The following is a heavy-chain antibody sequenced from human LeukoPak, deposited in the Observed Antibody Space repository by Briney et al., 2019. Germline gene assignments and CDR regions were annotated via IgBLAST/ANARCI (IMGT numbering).Heavy chain of an antibody. J-gene: IGHJ5*02. Sequence: GGSLRLSCAASGFAFSSYSMNWVRQAPGKGLEWISHIASSGSSIYYADSVKGRFTISRDNAKNSLYLQMNSLRAEDTAVYYCARVSTSMAPWGQGTLVTVSS. V-gene: IGHV3-48*01. CDR2: IASSGSSI. D-gene: IGHD5-18*01. CDR3: ARVSTSMAP. CDR1: GFAFSSYS.